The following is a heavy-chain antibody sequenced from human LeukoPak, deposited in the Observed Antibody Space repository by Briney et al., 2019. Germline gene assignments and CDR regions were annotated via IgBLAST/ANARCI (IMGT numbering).Heavy chain of an antibody. CDR2: IWYDGSNK. CDR3: ARDRYSSGWMTFDY. Sequence: GGSLRLSCAASGFTFSSYGMHWVRQAPGKGLEWVAFIWYDGSNKYYVDSVKGRFTISRDNSKNTLYLQMNSLRAEDTAVYYCARDRYSSGWMTFDYWGQGTLVTVSS. J-gene: IGHJ4*02. CDR1: GFTFSSYG. V-gene: IGHV3-30*02. D-gene: IGHD6-19*01.